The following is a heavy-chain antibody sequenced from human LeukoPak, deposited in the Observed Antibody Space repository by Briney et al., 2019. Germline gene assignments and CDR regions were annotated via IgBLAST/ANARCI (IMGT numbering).Heavy chain of an antibody. CDR3: ARDRSTYYDFWRGYSL. CDR1: GFTFRSYA. Sequence: GGSLRLSCAVSGFTFRSYAMKWVRQAPGKGLEWVSAITADGSSTHYTISVKGRFIISRDTPKNTLYLQMNSLRAEDTAVYYCARDRSTYYDFWRGYSLWGQGTLVTVSS. CDR2: ITADGSST. J-gene: IGHJ4*02. V-gene: IGHV3-23*01. D-gene: IGHD3-3*01.